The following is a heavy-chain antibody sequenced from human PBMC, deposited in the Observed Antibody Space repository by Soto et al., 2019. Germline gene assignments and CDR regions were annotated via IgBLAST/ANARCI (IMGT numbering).Heavy chain of an antibody. V-gene: IGHV3-30*18. CDR2: ISYDGSNK. CDR3: EKEGGYDAHDYSYNAMDV. J-gene: IGHJ6*01. CDR1: GFTFSSDV. D-gene: IGHD3-16*01. Sequence: RWSLRLSCAASGFTFSSDVMHWLRQAPGKGLEWVAVISYDGSNKYYADSANGRFTISRDNSKNTPYLQMNSLRAADTAVYYSEKEGGYDAHDYSYNAMDVWGQGSTVSAS.